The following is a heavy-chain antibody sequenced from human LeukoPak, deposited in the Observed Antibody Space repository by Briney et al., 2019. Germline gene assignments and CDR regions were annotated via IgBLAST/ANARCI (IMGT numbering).Heavy chain of an antibody. CDR3: AGWITGTTHSFFAY. CDR1: GGTFSSYA. CDR2: IIPIFGTA. D-gene: IGHD1-7*01. Sequence: ASVKVSCKASGGTFSSYAISWVRQAPGQGLEWMGGIIPIFGTANYAQKFQGRVTITADESTSTAYMELSSLGSEDTAVYYCAGWITGTTHSFFAYWGQGTLVTVSS. J-gene: IGHJ4*02. V-gene: IGHV1-69*13.